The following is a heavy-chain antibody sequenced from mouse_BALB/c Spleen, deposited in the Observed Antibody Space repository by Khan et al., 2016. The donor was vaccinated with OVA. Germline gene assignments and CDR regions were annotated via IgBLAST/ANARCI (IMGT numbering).Heavy chain of an antibody. V-gene: IGHV1-77*01. CDR2: IYPGSDST. Sequence: QVQLQQSGPELVKPGASMKMSCKASGYTLTDYVMNWVKQRTGQGLEWIGQIYPGSDSTYYNEKFKGKATLTADRSSSTAYMQLSSLTSEDSAVYFCARAGWDVFAYWGQGTLVTVSA. J-gene: IGHJ3*01. D-gene: IGHD4-1*01. CDR1: GYTLTDYV. CDR3: ARAGWDVFAY.